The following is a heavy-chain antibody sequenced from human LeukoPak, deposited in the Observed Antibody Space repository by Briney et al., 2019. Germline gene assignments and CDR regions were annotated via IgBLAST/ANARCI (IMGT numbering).Heavy chain of an antibody. D-gene: IGHD2-21*02. CDR1: GGSISSSSYY. V-gene: IGHV4-39*01. CDR2: IYYTGST. CDR3: ARGRVVVTAQFRAGINF. Sequence: PSETLSLTCTVSGGSISSSSYYWGWIRQPPGKGLEWIGNIYYTGSTYYNPSLKSRVTISVDTSKNQFSLKLSSVTAADTAVYYCARGRVVVTAQFRAGINFWGQGTLVTVSS. J-gene: IGHJ4*02.